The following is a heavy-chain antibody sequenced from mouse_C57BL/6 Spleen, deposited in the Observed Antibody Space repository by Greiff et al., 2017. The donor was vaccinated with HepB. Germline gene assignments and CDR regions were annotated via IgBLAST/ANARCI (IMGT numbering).Heavy chain of an antibody. V-gene: IGHV1-53*01. CDR3: ARRGDGYSYYFYY. D-gene: IGHD2-3*01. CDR2: INPSNGGT. Sequence: QVQLQQPGTELVKPGASVKLSCKASGYTFTSYWMHWVKQRPGQGLEWIGNINPSNGGTNYNEKFKSKATLTLDISSSTAYMQLSSLTSKDSAVYYCARRGDGYSYYFYYWCQGTTLTVAS. J-gene: IGHJ2*01. CDR1: GYTFTSYW.